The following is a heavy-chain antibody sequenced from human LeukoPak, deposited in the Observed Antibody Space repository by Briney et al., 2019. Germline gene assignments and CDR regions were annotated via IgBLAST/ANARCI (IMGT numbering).Heavy chain of an antibody. CDR1: GGSFSGYY. V-gene: IGHV4-34*01. D-gene: IGHD2-2*01. CDR2: INHSGST. Sequence: PSETLSLTCAVYGGSFSGYYWSWVRQPPGKGLEWIGEINHSGSTNYNPSLKSRVTISVDTSKNQFSLKLGSVTAADTAVYYCAREVVPAATWFDPWGQGTLVTVSS. CDR3: AREVVPAATWFDP. J-gene: IGHJ5*02.